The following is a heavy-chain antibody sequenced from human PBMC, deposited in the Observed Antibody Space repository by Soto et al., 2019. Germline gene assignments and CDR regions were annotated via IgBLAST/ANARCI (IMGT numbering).Heavy chain of an antibody. D-gene: IGHD2-2*01. V-gene: IGHV4-4*02. J-gene: IGHJ6*02. CDR3: ASTDIVVVPAALAPHYYGMDV. CDR1: GGSISSSNW. CDR2: IYHSGST. Sequence: QVQLQESGPGLVKPSGTLSLTCAVSGGSISSSNWWSWVRQPPGKGLEWIGEIYHSGSTNYNPSLKSLVTISVDKSKNQFSLKLSSVTAADTAVYYCASTDIVVVPAALAPHYYGMDVWGQGTTVTVSS.